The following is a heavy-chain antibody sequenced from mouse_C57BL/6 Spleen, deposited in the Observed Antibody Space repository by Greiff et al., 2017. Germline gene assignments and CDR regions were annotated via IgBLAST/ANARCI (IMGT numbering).Heavy chain of an antibody. CDR3: TTGPSYYYAMDY. J-gene: IGHJ4*01. V-gene: IGHV1-82*01. D-gene: IGHD1-1*01. Sequence: VQLQQSGPELVKPGASVKISCKASGYAFSSSWMNWVKQRPGKGLEWIGRIYPGDGDTEYASKFQGKATITADTSSNTAYLQLSSLTSEDTAVYYCTTGPSYYYAMDYWGQGTSVTVSS. CDR2: IYPGDGDT. CDR1: GYAFSSSW.